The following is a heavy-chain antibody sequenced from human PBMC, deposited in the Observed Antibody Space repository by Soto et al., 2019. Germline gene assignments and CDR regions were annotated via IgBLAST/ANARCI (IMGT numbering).Heavy chain of an antibody. V-gene: IGHV1-69*13. CDR3: ARGYSSGFGSFDI. CDR2: IIPIFGTA. CDR1: GGTLSSYA. D-gene: IGHD6-19*01. J-gene: IGHJ3*02. Sequence: GASVKVSCKASGGTLSSYAISCVRQASGQGLEWMGGIIPIFGTANYAQKFQGRVTITADESTSTAYMELSSLRSEDTAVYYCARGYSSGFGSFDIWGQGTMFT.